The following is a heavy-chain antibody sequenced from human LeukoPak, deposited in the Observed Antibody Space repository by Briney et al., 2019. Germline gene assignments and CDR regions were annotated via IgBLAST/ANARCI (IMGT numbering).Heavy chain of an antibody. CDR1: GFIFSSSA. V-gene: IGHV3-21*01. Sequence: KSGGSLRLSCAASGFIFSSSAMEWVRQAPGKGLEWVSSISRDSSYIYYADSVKGRFTIARDNAKNSLYLQMNSLTAEDTAVYYCARLHCSTTSCYGKYYFHYWGQGTLVTVSS. CDR2: ISRDSSYI. J-gene: IGHJ4*02. CDR3: ARLHCSTTSCYGKYYFHY. D-gene: IGHD2-2*01.